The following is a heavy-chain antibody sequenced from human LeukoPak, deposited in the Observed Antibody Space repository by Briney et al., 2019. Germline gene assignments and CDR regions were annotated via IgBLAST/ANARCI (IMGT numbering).Heavy chain of an antibody. CDR3: AKGGNIAVGLANYYYMDV. Sequence: ASVKVSCKASGYTFTSYGISWVRQATGQGLEWMGWMNPNSGNTGYAQKFQGRVTMTRNTSISTAYMEPSSLRSEDTAVYYCAKGGNIAVGLANYYYMDVWGKGTTVTISS. V-gene: IGHV1-8*02. J-gene: IGHJ6*03. D-gene: IGHD6-19*01. CDR2: MNPNSGNT. CDR1: GYTFTSYG.